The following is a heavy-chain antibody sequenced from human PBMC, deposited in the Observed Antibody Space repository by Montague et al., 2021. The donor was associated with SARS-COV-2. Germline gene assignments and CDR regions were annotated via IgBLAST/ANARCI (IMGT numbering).Heavy chain of an antibody. CDR2: ISYDGSNK. Sequence: SLRLSCAASGFTFSSYAMHWVRQAPGKGLEWVAVISYDGSNKYYADSVKGRFTISRDNSKNTLYLQMNSLRAEDTAVYYCVGELLLIYGMDVWGQGTMVTVSS. J-gene: IGHJ6*02. V-gene: IGHV3-30*04. CDR1: GFTFSSYA. D-gene: IGHD3-10*01. CDR3: VGELLLIYGMDV.